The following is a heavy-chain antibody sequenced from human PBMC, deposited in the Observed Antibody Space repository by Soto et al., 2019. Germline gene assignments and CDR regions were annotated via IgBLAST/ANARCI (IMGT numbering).Heavy chain of an antibody. V-gene: IGHV1-18*01. D-gene: IGHD3-9*01. Sequence: GSVKVSCTDSGFTLSIHGISWGRQAPGQGVEWMGWISAYNGNTNYAQKLQGRVTMTTDTSTSTAYMELRSLRSDDTAVYYCARYLPYDILTGYPASFDYWGQGTLVTVSS. J-gene: IGHJ4*02. CDR2: ISAYNGNT. CDR3: ARYLPYDILTGYPASFDY. CDR1: GFTLSIHG.